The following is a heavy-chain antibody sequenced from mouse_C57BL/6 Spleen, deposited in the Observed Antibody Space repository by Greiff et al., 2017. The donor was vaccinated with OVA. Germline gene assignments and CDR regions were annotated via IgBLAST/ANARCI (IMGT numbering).Heavy chain of an antibody. CDR2: IYPGDGDT. Sequence: VQLQQSGAELVKPGASVKISCKASGYAFSSYWMNWVKQRPGTGLEWIGQIYPGDGDTNYNGKFKGKATLTADKSSSTAYMQLSSLTSEDSAVYFCARGGDSPWFAYWGQGTLVTVSA. V-gene: IGHV1-80*01. CDR3: ARGGDSPWFAY. J-gene: IGHJ3*01. CDR1: GYAFSSYW.